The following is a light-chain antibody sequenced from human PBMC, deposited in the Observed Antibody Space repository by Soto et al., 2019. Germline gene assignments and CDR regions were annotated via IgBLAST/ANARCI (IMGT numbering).Light chain of an antibody. CDR1: QSVSSN. CDR2: GSS. CDR3: QQYNNWPPVT. V-gene: IGKV3-15*01. J-gene: IGKJ2*01. Sequence: EVVMTQSPATLSVSPGERATLSCRASQSVSSNLAWYQQKPGQAPQLLIYGSSTRAPGIPARFTGSGSGTEFTLPINSLQSEDFAVYYCQQYNNWPPVTFGQGTKLEIK.